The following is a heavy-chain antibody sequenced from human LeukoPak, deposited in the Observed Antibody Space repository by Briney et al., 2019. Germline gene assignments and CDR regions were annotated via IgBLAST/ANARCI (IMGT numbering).Heavy chain of an antibody. CDR1: GFTLSSYS. V-gene: IGHV3-43*01. J-gene: IGHJ4*02. Sequence: GGSLRLSCAASGFTLSSYSMNWVRQAPGKGLEWVSLISWDGGSTYYADSVKGRFTISRDNSKNSLYLQMNSLRTEDTALYYCAKDISHCSGGSCKNGGYYFDYWGQGTLVTVSS. CDR2: ISWDGGST. D-gene: IGHD2-15*01. CDR3: AKDISHCSGGSCKNGGYYFDY.